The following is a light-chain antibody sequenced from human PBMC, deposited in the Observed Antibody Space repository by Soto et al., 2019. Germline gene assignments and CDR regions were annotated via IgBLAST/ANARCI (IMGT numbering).Light chain of an antibody. J-gene: IGLJ3*02. CDR3: CSYAGTNTFWV. CDR1: NSDIGGYNY. V-gene: IGLV2-11*01. Sequence: QSALTQSRSVSGSPGQSVTISCTGTNSDIGGYNYVSWYQQHPGKAPKVMIYDVSRRPSGVPDRFSGSKSGNTASLTISGLQAEDEADYYCCSYAGTNTFWVFCGGTKLTVL. CDR2: DVS.